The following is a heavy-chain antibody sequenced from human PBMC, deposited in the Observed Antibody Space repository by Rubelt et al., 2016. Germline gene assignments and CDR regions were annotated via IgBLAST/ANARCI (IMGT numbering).Heavy chain of an antibody. CDR3: ARDPDYYDSSGSVHYFDY. J-gene: IGHJ4*02. V-gene: IGHV3-23*04. D-gene: IGHD3-22*01. CDR1: GFTFSSYA. Sequence: EVQLVESGGGLVKPGGSLRLSCAASGFTFSSYAMSWVRQAPGKGLEWVSAISGSGGSTYYADSVKGRFTISRDNSKNMLYLQMNSLRAEDTAVYYCARDPDYYDSSGSVHYFDYWGQGTLVTVSS. CDR2: ISGSGGST.